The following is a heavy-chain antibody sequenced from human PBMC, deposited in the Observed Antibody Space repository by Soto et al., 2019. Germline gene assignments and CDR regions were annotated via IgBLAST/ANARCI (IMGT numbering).Heavy chain of an antibody. CDR1: GFTFSNAW. J-gene: IGHJ3*02. Sequence: GGSLRLSCAASGFTFSNAWMSWVRQAPGKGLEWVGRIKSKTDGGTTDYAAPVKGRFTISRDDSKNTLYLQMNSLKTEDTAVYYCTTRKVVEGGAFDIWGQGTMVTVSS. D-gene: IGHD2-15*01. V-gene: IGHV3-15*01. CDR3: TTRKVVEGGAFDI. CDR2: IKSKTDGGTT.